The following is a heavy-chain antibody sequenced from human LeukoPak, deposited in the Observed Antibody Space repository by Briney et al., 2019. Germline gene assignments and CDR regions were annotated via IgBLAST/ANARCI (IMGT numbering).Heavy chain of an antibody. D-gene: IGHD5-24*01. CDR3: ARGDGYNPFDY. CDR1: GFTFSSYA. V-gene: IGHV3-23*01. CDR2: ISASST. J-gene: IGHJ4*02. Sequence: PGGSLRLSCAASGFTFSSYAMSWVRQAPGMGLVWVSAISASSTYYADSVKGRFTISRDNSKNTLYLQMNSLRAEDTAVYYCARGDGYNPFDYWGQGTLVTVSS.